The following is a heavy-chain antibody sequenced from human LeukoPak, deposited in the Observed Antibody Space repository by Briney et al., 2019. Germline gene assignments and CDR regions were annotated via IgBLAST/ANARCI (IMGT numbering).Heavy chain of an antibody. D-gene: IGHD6-6*01. CDR3: ARVPSGGAARGFDY. CDR1: GGSISSGGYY. CDR2: INHSGST. J-gene: IGHJ4*02. V-gene: IGHV4-61*08. Sequence: SQTLSLTCTVSGGSISSGGYYWSWIRQPPGKGLEWIGEINHSGSTNYNPSLKSRVTISVDTSKNQFSLKLSSVTAADTAVYYCARVPSGGAARGFDYWGQGTLVTVSS.